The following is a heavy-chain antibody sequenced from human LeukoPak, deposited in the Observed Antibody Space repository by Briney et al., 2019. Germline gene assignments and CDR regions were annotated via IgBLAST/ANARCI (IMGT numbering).Heavy chain of an antibody. V-gene: IGHV3-64D*06. J-gene: IGHJ4*02. CDR3: VKGSGYSSGWYYFDY. CDR1: GFTFSSYA. Sequence: GGSLRLSCSASGFTFSSYAMHWVRQAPGKGLEYVSAISSNGGSTYYADSVKGRFTISRDNSKSTLYLQMSSLRAEDTAVYYCVKGSGYSSGWYYFDYWGQGTLVTVSS. D-gene: IGHD6-19*01. CDR2: ISSNGGST.